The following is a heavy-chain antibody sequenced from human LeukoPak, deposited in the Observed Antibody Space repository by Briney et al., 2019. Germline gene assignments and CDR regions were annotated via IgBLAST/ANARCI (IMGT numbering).Heavy chain of an antibody. V-gene: IGHV3-23*01. CDR2: ISGSGGST. CDR3: ARPGSSRTIDY. J-gene: IGHJ4*02. Sequence: PGGSLRLSCAASGFTFSSCAMSWVRQAPGKRLEWVSAISGSGGSTYYADFVKGRFAISRDNSKNTLYLQMNSLRAEDTAVYYCARPGSSRTIDYWGQGTLVTVSS. D-gene: IGHD1-26*01. CDR1: GFTFSSCA.